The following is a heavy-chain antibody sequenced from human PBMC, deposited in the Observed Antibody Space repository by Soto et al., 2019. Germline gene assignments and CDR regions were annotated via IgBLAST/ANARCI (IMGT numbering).Heavy chain of an antibody. CDR2: INHSGST. V-gene: IGHV4-34*01. CDR3: ARGLDIVVVVAAPCFFDI. CDR1: GGSFSGYY. Sequence: QVQLQQWGAGLLKPSETLSLTCAVYGGSFSGYYWSWIRQPPGKGLEWIGEINHSGSTNYNPSLKSRVTISVDTSKNQFSLKLSSVTAADTAVYYCARGLDIVVVVAAPCFFDIWGQGTMVTVSS. D-gene: IGHD2-15*01. J-gene: IGHJ3*02.